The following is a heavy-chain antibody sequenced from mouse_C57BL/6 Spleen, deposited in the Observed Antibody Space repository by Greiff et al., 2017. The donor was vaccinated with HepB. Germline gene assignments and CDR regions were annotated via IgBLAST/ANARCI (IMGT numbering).Heavy chain of an antibody. CDR2: ISDGGSYT. CDR1: GFTFSSYA. J-gene: IGHJ4*01. V-gene: IGHV5-4*01. D-gene: IGHD1-1*01. Sequence: DVQLVESGGGLVKPGGSLKLSCAASGFTFSSYAMSWVRQTPEKRLEWVATISDGGSYTYYPDNVKGRFTISRDNAKNNLYLQMSHLKSEDTAMYYCARDDYYGSSYAMDYWGQGTSVTVSS. CDR3: ARDDYYGSSYAMDY.